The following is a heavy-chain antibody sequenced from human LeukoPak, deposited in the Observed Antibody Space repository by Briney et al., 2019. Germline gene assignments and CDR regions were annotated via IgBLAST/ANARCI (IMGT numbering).Heavy chain of an antibody. CDR1: GGSFSGYY. V-gene: IGHV4-34*01. CDR3: ARGRDGYYYYYGMAV. D-gene: IGHD5-24*01. CDR2: INHSGST. J-gene: IGHJ6*02. Sequence: MASETLSLTCAVYGGSFSGYYWSWIRQPPGKGLEWIGEINHSGSTNYNPSLKSRVTISVDTSKSQFSLKLSSVTAADTAVYYCARGRDGYYYYYGMAVWGQGTTVTVSS.